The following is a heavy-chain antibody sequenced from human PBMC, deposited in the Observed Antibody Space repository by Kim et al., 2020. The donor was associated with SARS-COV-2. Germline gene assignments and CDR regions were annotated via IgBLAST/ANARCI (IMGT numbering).Heavy chain of an antibody. J-gene: IGHJ4*02. CDR1: GFTFSSYS. Sequence: GGSLRLSCAASGFTFSSYSMNWVHQAPGKGLEWISSISSSSSYIYYADSVKGRFTISRDNARASLYLQMNSLRAEDTAVYYCARVLTSGWSYFDYWGQGT. CDR2: ISSSSSYI. CDR3: ARVLTSGWSYFDY. V-gene: IGHV3-21*04. D-gene: IGHD6-19*01.